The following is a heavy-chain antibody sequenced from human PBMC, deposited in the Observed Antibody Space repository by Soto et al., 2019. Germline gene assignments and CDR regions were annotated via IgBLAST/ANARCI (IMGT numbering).Heavy chain of an antibody. D-gene: IGHD1-1*01. V-gene: IGHV4-31*03. CDR1: GGSISSGGYY. J-gene: IGHJ5*02. CDR2: IYYSGST. CDR3: ARGYKTGTTNWFDP. Sequence: SGTLSLTCIVSGGSISSGGYYWSWIRQHPGKGLEWIGYIYYSGSTYYNPSLKSRVTISVDTSKNQFSLKLSSVTAADTAVYYCARGYKTGTTNWFDPWGQGTLVTVSS.